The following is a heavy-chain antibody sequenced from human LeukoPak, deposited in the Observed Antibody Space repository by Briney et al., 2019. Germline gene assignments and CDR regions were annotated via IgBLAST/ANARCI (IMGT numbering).Heavy chain of an antibody. CDR3: ASLTDYYDSSGYDNQGALDY. Sequence: GSPRLSCAASGFTFSSYSMNWVRQAPGKGLEWVSYIPSSSSTIYYADSVKGRFTISRDNSKNTLYLQMNSLRAEDTAVYYCASLTDYYDSSGYDNQGALDYWGQGTLVTVSS. V-gene: IGHV3-48*01. CDR1: GFTFSSYS. D-gene: IGHD3-22*01. J-gene: IGHJ4*02. CDR2: IPSSSSTI.